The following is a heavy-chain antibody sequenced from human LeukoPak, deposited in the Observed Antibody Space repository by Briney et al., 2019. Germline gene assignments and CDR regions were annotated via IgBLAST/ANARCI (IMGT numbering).Heavy chain of an antibody. CDR2: IYHSGST. CDR1: GGSISSGGYS. Sequence: TLSLTCAVSGGSISSGGYSWSWIRQPPGKGLEWIGYIYHSGSTYYNPSLKSRVTISVDRSKNQFSLKLSSVTAADTAVYYCARGRVVAATNWFDPWGQGTLVTVSS. D-gene: IGHD2-15*01. CDR3: ARGRVVAATNWFDP. J-gene: IGHJ5*02. V-gene: IGHV4-30-2*01.